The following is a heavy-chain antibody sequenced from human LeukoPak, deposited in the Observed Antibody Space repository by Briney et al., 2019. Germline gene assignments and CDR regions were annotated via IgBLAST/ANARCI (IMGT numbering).Heavy chain of an antibody. CDR3: ARDLSSGSAHY. CDR2: ITGNGGTT. V-gene: IGHV3-23*01. J-gene: IGHJ4*02. D-gene: IGHD1-26*01. CDR1: GFSFSNYG. Sequence: GGSLRLSCAASGFSFSNYGMNWVRQAPGKGLEWVSGITGNGGTTYYADSVKGRFTISRDNSKNTLYLQMNSLRAEDAAVYYCARDLSSGSAHYWGQGTLVTVSS.